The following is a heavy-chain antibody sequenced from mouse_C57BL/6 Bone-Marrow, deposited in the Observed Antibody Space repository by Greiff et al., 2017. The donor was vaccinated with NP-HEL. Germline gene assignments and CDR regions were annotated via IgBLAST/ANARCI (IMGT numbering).Heavy chain of an antibody. CDR2: IDPSDSYT. CDR3: ARSLSA. CDR1: GYTFTSYW. D-gene: IGHD1-1*01. J-gene: IGHJ3*01. Sequence: QVQLQQPGAELVKPGASVKLSCKASGYTFTSYWMQWVKQRPGQGLEWIGEIDPSDSYTNYNQKFKGKATLTVDTSSSTAYMQRSSLTSEDSAVYYCARSLSAWGQGTLVTVSA. V-gene: IGHV1-50*01.